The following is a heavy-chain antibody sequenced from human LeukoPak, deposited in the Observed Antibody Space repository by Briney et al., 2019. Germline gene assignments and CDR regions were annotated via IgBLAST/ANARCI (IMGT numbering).Heavy chain of an antibody. J-gene: IGHJ4*02. Sequence: SETLSLTCTVSGGSISSSSYYWGWIRQPPGKGLEWIGSIYYSGSTYYNPSLKSRVTISVDTSKNQFSLKLSSVTAADTAVYYCARGSSGYFDYWGQGTLVTVSS. D-gene: IGHD3-22*01. V-gene: IGHV4-39*07. CDR1: GGSISSSSYY. CDR2: IYYSGST. CDR3: ARGSSGYFDY.